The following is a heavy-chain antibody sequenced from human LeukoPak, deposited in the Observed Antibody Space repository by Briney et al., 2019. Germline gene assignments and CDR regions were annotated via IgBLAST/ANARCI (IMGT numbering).Heavy chain of an antibody. CDR2: VYFIGCT. CDR3: ASAISRYCSGGSCYSTYYYGMDV. Sequence: KASETLSLTCTVSGGSISSYYWSWIRQPPGKGLEWIGYVYFIGCTNYNPSLKSRVTISVDTSKNQFSLKLSSVTAADTAVYYCASAISRYCSGGSCYSTYYYGMDVWGQGTTVT. CDR1: GGSISSYY. D-gene: IGHD2-15*01. V-gene: IGHV4-59*01. J-gene: IGHJ6*02.